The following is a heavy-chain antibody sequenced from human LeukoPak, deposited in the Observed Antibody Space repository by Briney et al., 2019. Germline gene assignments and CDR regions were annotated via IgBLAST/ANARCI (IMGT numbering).Heavy chain of an antibody. J-gene: IGHJ4*02. V-gene: IGHV3-33*01. Sequence: GGSLRLSCAASGVTFSSYGMHWVRQAPGKGLEWVAVIWYDGSNKYYADSVKGRFTISRDNSKNTLYLQMNSLRAEDTAVYYCARDEVYYDSSSSSHWGQGTLVTVST. D-gene: IGHD3-22*01. CDR2: IWYDGSNK. CDR1: GVTFSSYG. CDR3: ARDEVYYDSSSSSH.